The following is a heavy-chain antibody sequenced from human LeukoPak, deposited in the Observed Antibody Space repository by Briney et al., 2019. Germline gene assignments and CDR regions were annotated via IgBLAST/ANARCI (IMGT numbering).Heavy chain of an antibody. CDR1: GFTFSSYA. V-gene: IGHV3-30*18. D-gene: IGHD3-3*01. CDR3: AKYPSSLYGDFYYYGLDV. Sequence: GGSLRLSCAASGFTFSSYAMHWVRQAPGKGLEWVALISYDGNKEYYADFVKGRSTISRVNSKNTLYLQMNSPRAEDTAMYYCAKYPSSLYGDFYYYGLDVWGQGTTVTVSS. CDR2: ISYDGNKE. J-gene: IGHJ6*02.